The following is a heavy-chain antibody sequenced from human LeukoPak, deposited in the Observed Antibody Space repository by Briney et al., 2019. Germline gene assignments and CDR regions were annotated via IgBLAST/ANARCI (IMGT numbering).Heavy chain of an antibody. J-gene: IGHJ5*02. CDR3: AKDLLLDP. CDR2: ISGSGGSI. V-gene: IGHV3-23*01. D-gene: IGHD3-10*01. Sequence: GGSLRLSCATSGFIFSSYAMSWVRQAPGRGLEWVSSISGSGGSIYYADSVKGRFTISRDNSKNTLYLQMNSLRAEDTAVYYCAKDLLLDPWGQGTLVTVSS. CDR1: GFIFSSYA.